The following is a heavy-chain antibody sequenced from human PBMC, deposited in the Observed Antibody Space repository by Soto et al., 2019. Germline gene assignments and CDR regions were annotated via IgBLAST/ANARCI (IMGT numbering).Heavy chain of an antibody. Sequence: ASVKVSCKASGYTFTGHDLHWVRQAPGQRLEWMGWIKGNGGATKYARKFQGRVTMTRDTSTTTAYLELNSLRSDDTAVYFCARVGSYSDGSSYPYWGQGPRGTLSP. CDR3: ARVGSYSDGSSYPY. V-gene: IGHV1-2*02. J-gene: IGHJ4*02. CDR2: IKGNGGAT. CDR1: GYTFTGHD. D-gene: IGHD6-6*01.